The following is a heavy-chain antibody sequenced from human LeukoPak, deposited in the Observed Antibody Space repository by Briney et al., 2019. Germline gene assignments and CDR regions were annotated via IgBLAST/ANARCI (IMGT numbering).Heavy chain of an antibody. Sequence: GGSLRLSCAASGFTFSNYWMSWVRQAPGKGLEWVANIKQDGSEKYYVDSVKGRLTISRDNAKNSLYLQMNSLRAEDTAVYYCASFRITVAGRTGLDYWGQGTLVTVSS. D-gene: IGHD6-19*01. J-gene: IGHJ4*02. V-gene: IGHV3-7*01. CDR3: ASFRITVAGRTGLDY. CDR1: GFTFSNYW. CDR2: IKQDGSEK.